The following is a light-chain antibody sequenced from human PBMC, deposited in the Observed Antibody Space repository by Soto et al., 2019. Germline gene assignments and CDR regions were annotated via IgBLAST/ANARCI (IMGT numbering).Light chain of an antibody. CDR1: TSNIGSNT. CDR2: SNN. CDR3: AAWDDSLNGVI. V-gene: IGLV1-44*01. Sequence: QSVLTQPPSASGTPGQRVTFSCSGSTSNIGSNTVNWYQQLPGTAPKLLIYSNNQRPSGVPDRFSGSKSCTTASLAISGLQSEDETDYYCAAWDDSLNGVIFGGGTKLTVL. J-gene: IGLJ2*01.